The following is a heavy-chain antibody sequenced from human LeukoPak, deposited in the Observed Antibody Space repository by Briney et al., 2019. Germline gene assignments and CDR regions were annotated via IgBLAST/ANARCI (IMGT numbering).Heavy chain of an antibody. Sequence: SETLSLTCTVSGGSISSSSYYWGWIRQPPGKGLEWIGSIYYSGSTYYNPSLKSRVTISVDTSKNQFSLKLSSVTAADTAVYYCARFRGIAAAGLKADYFDYWGQGTLVTVSS. CDR1: GGSISSSSYY. D-gene: IGHD6-13*01. CDR3: ARFRGIAAAGLKADYFDY. J-gene: IGHJ4*02. V-gene: IGHV4-39*07. CDR2: IYYSGST.